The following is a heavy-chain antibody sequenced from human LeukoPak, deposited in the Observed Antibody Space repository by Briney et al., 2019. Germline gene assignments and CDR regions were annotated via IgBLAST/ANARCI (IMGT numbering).Heavy chain of an antibody. J-gene: IGHJ4*02. D-gene: IGHD6-19*01. V-gene: IGHV3-30*02. CDR2: LRVDGSNK. Sequence: GGALRLSSGESGFTFSSFGMHWVREARGKGLGWVAFLRVDGSNKYYADAVKGRFTISRENSTNTLLLQLKRLRAEDTAVYYCAKDARRTFGLSSGLYRGSYYFDSWGQGTPVTASS. CDR1: GFTFSSFG. CDR3: AKDARRTFGLSSGLYRGSYYFDS.